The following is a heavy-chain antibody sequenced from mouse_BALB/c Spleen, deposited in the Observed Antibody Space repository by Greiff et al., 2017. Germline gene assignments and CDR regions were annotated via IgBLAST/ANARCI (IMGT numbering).Heavy chain of an antibody. CDR2: IWSGGST. Sequence: VQLQESGPGLVQPSQSLSITCTVSGFSLTSYGVHWVRQPPGKGLEWLGVIWSGGSTDYNAAFISRLSISKDNSKSQVFFKMNSLQANDTAIYYCARGEYGNYGGYFDVWGAGTTVTVSS. CDR1: GFSLTSYG. D-gene: IGHD2-10*02. J-gene: IGHJ1*01. V-gene: IGHV2-2*02. CDR3: ARGEYGNYGGYFDV.